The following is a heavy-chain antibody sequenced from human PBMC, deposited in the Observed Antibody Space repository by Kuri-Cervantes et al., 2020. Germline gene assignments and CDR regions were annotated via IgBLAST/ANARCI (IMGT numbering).Heavy chain of an antibody. J-gene: IGHJ4*02. CDR1: GYTFTSYA. Sequence: ASVKVSCKASGYTFTSYAMHWVRQAPGQRLEWMGWINAGNGNTKYSQKFQGRVTITRDTSASTAYMELSSLRSEDTAVYYCARGEKFSGYSCSWYGLWGQGTLVTVSS. V-gene: IGHV1-3*01. CDR2: INAGNGNT. CDR3: ARGEKFSGYSCSWYGL. D-gene: IGHD6-13*01.